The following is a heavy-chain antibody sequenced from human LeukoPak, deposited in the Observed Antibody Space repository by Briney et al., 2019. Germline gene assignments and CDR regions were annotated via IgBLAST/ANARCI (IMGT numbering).Heavy chain of an antibody. J-gene: IGHJ4*02. Sequence: GGSLRLSCAASGFTFSSYGMYWARQAPGKGLEWVSAISNSGTTTYYADSVKGRFTISRENSKSTLYLQMNSLRAEDTAIYYCAKVDRSGRILTGVDFWGQGTLVTVSS. D-gene: IGHD6-25*01. V-gene: IGHV3-23*01. CDR2: ISNSGTTT. CDR3: AKVDRSGRILTGVDF. CDR1: GFTFSSYG.